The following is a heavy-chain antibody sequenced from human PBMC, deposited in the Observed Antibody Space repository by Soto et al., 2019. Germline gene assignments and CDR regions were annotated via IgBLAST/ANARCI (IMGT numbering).Heavy chain of an antibody. Sequence: PGGSLRLSCAASGFTVSTYYMSWVRQAPGKGLEWVSVIYSAGSADFADAVKGRFTVSRDNSKNTLYLQMNSLRAEDTAVYYCGKGRSYYYYYGVDVWGPGTTVTVSS. CDR2: IYSAGSA. V-gene: IGHV3-66*01. J-gene: IGHJ6*02. CDR1: GFTVSTYY. D-gene: IGHD1-26*01. CDR3: GKGRSYYYYYGVDV.